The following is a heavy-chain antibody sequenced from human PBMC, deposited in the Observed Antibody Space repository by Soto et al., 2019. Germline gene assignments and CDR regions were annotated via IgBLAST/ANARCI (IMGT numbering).Heavy chain of an antibody. J-gene: IGHJ6*03. Sequence: SETLSLTCTVSGGSISSYYWSWIRQPPGKGLEWIGYIYYRGSTNYNPSLKSRVTISVDTSKNQFSLKLSSVTAADTAVYYCAKTRGLLGDYYYMDVWGKGTTVTVSS. CDR3: AKTRGLLGDYYYMDV. CDR1: GGSISSYY. CDR2: IYYRGST. V-gene: IGHV4-59*01.